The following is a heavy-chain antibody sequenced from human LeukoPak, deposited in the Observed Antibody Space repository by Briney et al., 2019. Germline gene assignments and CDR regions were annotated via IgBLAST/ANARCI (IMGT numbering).Heavy chain of an antibody. Sequence: GASVKVSCKASGYTFTSYDINWVRQATGQGLEWMGWMNPNSGNTGYAQKSQGRVTITRNTSISTAYMELSSLRSEDTAVYYCARVSDASGYGGADYWGQGTLVTVSS. D-gene: IGHD5-12*01. CDR2: MNPNSGNT. V-gene: IGHV1-8*03. CDR3: ARVSDASGYGGADY. J-gene: IGHJ4*02. CDR1: GYTFTSYD.